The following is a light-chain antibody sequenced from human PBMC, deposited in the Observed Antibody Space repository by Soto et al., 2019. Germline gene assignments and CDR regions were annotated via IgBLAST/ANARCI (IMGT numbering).Light chain of an antibody. CDR1: QSVSSSY. Sequence: EIVLTQSPGTLSLSPGERGTLSCRASQSVSSSYLAWYQQKPGQAPRLLIYGASSRATGIPDRFSGSGSGTDFTLTISRLEPEDFAVYYCQQYGSLPKTFGQGTKVDIK. V-gene: IGKV3-20*01. J-gene: IGKJ1*01. CDR2: GAS. CDR3: QQYGSLPKT.